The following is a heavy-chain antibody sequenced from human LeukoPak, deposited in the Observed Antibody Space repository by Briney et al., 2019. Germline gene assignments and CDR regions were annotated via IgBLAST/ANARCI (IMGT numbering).Heavy chain of an antibody. Sequence: ASVTVSCKASGYTFTSFGISWVRPAPGQGVEWMGWISAYSGNTNYAQNFQGRVTMTTDTSTRTAYMELRSLRSDDTAVYFCVRGGGPRVIVTVDLDYWGQGTLVTVSS. J-gene: IGHJ4*02. D-gene: IGHD2/OR15-2a*01. CDR2: ISAYSGNT. CDR1: GYTFTSFG. V-gene: IGHV1-18*01. CDR3: VRGGGPRVIVTVDLDY.